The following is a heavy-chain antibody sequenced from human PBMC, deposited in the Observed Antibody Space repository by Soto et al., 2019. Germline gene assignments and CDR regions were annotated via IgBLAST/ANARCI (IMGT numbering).Heavy chain of an antibody. CDR2: IIPILGIA. CDR1: GGTFSSYT. J-gene: IGHJ6*03. Sequence: GASVKVSCKASGGTFSSYTISWVRQAPGQGLEWMGRIIPILGIANYTQKFQGRVTITADKSTSTAYMELSSLRSEDTAVYYCARDAPADYMDVWGKGTTVTVSS. CDR3: ARDAPADYMDV. V-gene: IGHV1-69*04.